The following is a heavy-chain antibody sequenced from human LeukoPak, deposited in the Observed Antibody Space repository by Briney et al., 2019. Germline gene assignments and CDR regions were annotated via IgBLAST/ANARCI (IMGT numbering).Heavy chain of an antibody. CDR1: GGSFSGYY. Sequence: SETLSLTCAVYGGSFSGYYWSWIRQPPGKGLEWIGEINHSGSTNYNPSLKSRVTISVDTSKNQFSLKLSSVTAADTAVYYCARGGDYDSSGYYLARRDIDVWGKGTTVTVYS. V-gene: IGHV4-34*01. CDR3: ARGGDYDSSGYYLARRDIDV. J-gene: IGHJ6*03. CDR2: INHSGST. D-gene: IGHD3-22*01.